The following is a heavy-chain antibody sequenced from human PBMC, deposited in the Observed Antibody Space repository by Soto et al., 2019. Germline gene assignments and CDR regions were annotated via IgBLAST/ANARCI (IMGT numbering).Heavy chain of an antibody. CDR3: ARVEQEDYAHFDY. CDR1: GFTVSSNY. Sequence: EVQLVESGGGLVQPGGSLRLSCAASGFTVSSNYMSWVRQAPGKGLEWVSVIYSGGSTYYADSVKGRFTISRDNSKNTLYLQMNSLRAEDTAVYYCARVEQEDYAHFDYWGQGTLVTVSS. V-gene: IGHV3-66*01. J-gene: IGHJ4*02. D-gene: IGHD4-17*01. CDR2: IYSGGST.